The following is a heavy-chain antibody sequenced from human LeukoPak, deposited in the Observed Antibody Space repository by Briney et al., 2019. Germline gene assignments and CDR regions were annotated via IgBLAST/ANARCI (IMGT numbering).Heavy chain of an antibody. CDR1: GGSISSSSYY. CDR2: IYYSGST. J-gene: IGHJ4*02. V-gene: IGHV4-39*07. D-gene: IGHD3-3*01. CDR3: AREYDFWSGYYVPWFDY. Sequence: SETRSLTCTVSGGSISSSSYYWGWLRQPPGKGLEWIGSIYYSGSTYYNPSLKSRVTISVDTSKNQFSLKLSSVTAADTAVYYCAREYDFWSGYYVPWFDYWGQGTLVTVSS.